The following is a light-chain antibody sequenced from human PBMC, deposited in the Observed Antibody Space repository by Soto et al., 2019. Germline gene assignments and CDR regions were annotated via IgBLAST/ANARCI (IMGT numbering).Light chain of an antibody. CDR2: GAS. CDR1: QGIRSD. J-gene: IGKJ4*01. CDR3: LQDYNYPLT. V-gene: IGKV1-6*01. Sequence: AIEMTQSPSSLSAFVGDRVTITCRASQGIRSDLGWYQQKPGKAPKLLIYGASSLQSGVPSRFSGSGSGTDFTLTISSLQPEDFASYYCLQDYNYPLTFGGGTKVEIK.